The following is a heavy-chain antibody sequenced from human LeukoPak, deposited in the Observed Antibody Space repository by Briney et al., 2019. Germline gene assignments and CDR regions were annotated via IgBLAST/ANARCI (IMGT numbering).Heavy chain of an antibody. Sequence: SETLSLTCTVSGGSIFSYYFNWIRQPPGKGLEWIGYIYSNGITSYNPSLRSRSTISIATSKNQFSLRLTSVTAADTATYYCARRAYYDSSGYYPASGYFDLWGRGTLVTVSS. CDR2: IYSNGIT. CDR3: ARRAYYDSSGYYPASGYFDL. CDR1: GGSIFSYY. D-gene: IGHD3-22*01. J-gene: IGHJ2*01. V-gene: IGHV4-4*09.